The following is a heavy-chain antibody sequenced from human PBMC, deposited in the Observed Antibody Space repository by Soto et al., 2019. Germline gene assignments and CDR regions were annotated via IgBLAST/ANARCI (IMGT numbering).Heavy chain of an antibody. J-gene: IGHJ2*01. V-gene: IGHV4-31*03. D-gene: IGHD4-17*01. CDR3: ARERYGDYFRRFDL. CDR1: GGSISSGGYY. Sequence: QVQLQESGPGLVKPSQTLSLTCTVSGGSISSGGYYWSWIRQHPGKGLEWIGYIYYSGSTYYNPSVKSRVTISVDTSKNQCPLKLSSVTAADTAVYYCARERYGDYFRRFDLWGRGTLVTVSS. CDR2: IYYSGST.